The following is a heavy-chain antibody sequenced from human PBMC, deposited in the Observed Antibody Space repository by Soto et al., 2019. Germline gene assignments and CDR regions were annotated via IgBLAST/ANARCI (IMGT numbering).Heavy chain of an antibody. CDR1: GGSISSYY. D-gene: IGHD3-3*01. V-gene: IGHV4-4*07. Sequence: PSETLSLTCTVSGGSISSYYWSWIRQPAGKGLEWIGRIYTSGSTNYNPSLKSRVTMSVDTSKNQLSLKLSSVTAADTAVYYCARDFRFRYYYYGMDVWGQGTTVTVSS. CDR3: ARDFRFRYYYYGMDV. CDR2: IYTSGST. J-gene: IGHJ6*02.